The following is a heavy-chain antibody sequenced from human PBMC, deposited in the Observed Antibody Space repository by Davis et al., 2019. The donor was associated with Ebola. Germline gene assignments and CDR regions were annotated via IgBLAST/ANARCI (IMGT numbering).Heavy chain of an antibody. Sequence: SETLSLTCTVTGGSMSNYYWSWLRQSPGKGLEWIGYIYYSGSTNYNPSLKSRVTISVDTSKNQFSLKLSSVTAADTAVYYCARGYSYVNDYWGQGTLVTVSS. CDR2: IYYSGST. CDR1: GGSMSNYY. J-gene: IGHJ4*02. V-gene: IGHV4-59*01. CDR3: ARGYSYVNDY. D-gene: IGHD5-18*01.